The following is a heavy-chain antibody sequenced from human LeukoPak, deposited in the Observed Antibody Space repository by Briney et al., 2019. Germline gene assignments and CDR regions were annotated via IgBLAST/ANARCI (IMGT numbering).Heavy chain of an antibody. J-gene: IGHJ4*02. CDR2: INWNGGST. Sequence: PGGSLRLSCAASGFTFYDYGMSWVRPTPGEGLGLGSGINWNGGSTGYADSVKGRFTISRDNAKNSLYLQMNSLRAEDTALYYCARGKIIGDPFAFDYWGQGTLVTVSS. CDR3: ARGKIIGDPFAFDY. D-gene: IGHD4-17*01. V-gene: IGHV3-20*04. CDR1: GFTFYDYG.